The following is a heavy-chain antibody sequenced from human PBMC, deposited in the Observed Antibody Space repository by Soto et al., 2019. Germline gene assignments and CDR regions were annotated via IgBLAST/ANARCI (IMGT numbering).Heavy chain of an antibody. CDR2: INPSGGSP. J-gene: IGHJ4*02. D-gene: IGHD5-12*01. CDR1: GYTFTNYY. Sequence: ASVKVSCKASGYTFTNYYIHWVRQAPGQGLEWLGVINPSGGSPTYVQKFQGRVTMTRDTSTRTVYVVLSSLRSEDTAVYYCARGGPEMATIGSFDYWGQGTLVTVSS. CDR3: ARGGPEMATIGSFDY. V-gene: IGHV1-46*01.